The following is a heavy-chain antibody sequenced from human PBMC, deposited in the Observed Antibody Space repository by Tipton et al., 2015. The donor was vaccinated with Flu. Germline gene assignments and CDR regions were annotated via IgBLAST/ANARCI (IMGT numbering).Heavy chain of an antibody. Sequence: TLSLTCTVSGGSISSYYWSWIRQPPGKGLEWIGYIYYSGSTNYNPSLKSRVTISVDTSKNQFSLKLSSVTAADTAVYYCAREEKPYGMDAWGKGTTVTVSS. CDR1: GGSISSYY. V-gene: IGHV4-59*01. J-gene: IGHJ6*04. CDR2: IYYSGST. CDR3: AREEKPYGMDA.